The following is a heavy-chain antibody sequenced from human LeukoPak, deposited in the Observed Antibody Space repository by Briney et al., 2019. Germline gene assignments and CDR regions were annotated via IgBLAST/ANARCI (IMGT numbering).Heavy chain of an antibody. Sequence: GGSLRLSCAASGFTFSSYGMSWVRQAPGKGLEWVSAISGSGGSTYYADSVKGRFTISRDNSKNTLYLQMNSLRAEDTAVYYCATGGLDWLTVDYWGQGTLVTVSS. J-gene: IGHJ4*02. CDR1: GFTFSSYG. V-gene: IGHV3-23*01. CDR2: ISGSGGST. CDR3: ATGGLDWLTVDY. D-gene: IGHD3-9*01.